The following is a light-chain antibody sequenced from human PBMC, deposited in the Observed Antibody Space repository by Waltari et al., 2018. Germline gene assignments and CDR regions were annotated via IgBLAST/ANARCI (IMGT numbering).Light chain of an antibody. Sequence: QSVLTQPPSASGNPGQRVTISCSGSTSNNGSNTVSCYQQLPRPAPKLLIYTVDQRPSGVPYRFSGSKSGTSASLAISGPQSEDEAHYHCSAWDDNLNGVIFGGGTKLTVL. CDR1: TSNNGSNT. CDR3: SAWDDNLNGVI. CDR2: TVD. V-gene: IGLV1-44*01. J-gene: IGLJ2*01.